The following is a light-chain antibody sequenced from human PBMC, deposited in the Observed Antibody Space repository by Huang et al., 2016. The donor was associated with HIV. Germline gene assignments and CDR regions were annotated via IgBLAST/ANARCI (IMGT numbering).Light chain of an antibody. CDR3: QQYNNWPPYT. V-gene: IGKV3-15*01. Sequence: EIVMTQSPATLSVSPGERATLSCRDSQSVSSTLAWYQQKPGQAPRLLIYGASTRGTGIPAKFSGSGGGTEFTRTSSSLQSEDLAVYYCQQYNNWPPYTFGQGTKLEIK. CDR1: QSVSST. CDR2: GAS. J-gene: IGKJ2*01.